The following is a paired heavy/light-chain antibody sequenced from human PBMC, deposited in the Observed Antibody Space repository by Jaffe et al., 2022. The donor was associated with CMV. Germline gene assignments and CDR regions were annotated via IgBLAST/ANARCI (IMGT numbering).Light chain of an antibody. V-gene: IGLV1-47*01. CDR2: RDN. J-gene: IGLJ2*01. CDR3: AAWDDSLSGHVV. Sequence: QSVLTQPPSASGTPGQRVTISCSGSSSNIGDNYVYWYQQFPGTAPKLLIYRDNQRPSGVPDRFSGSKSGTSASLAISGLRSGDEADYHCAAWDDSLSGHVVFGGGTKLTVL. CDR1: SSNIGDNY.
Heavy chain of an antibody. CDR1: GFTLSDNY. CDR3: ARDYYALGSYGWFDP. D-gene: IGHD3-10*01. Sequence: QVHLVESGGGLVKPGGSLRLSCAAYGFTLSDNYMSWVRQVPGKGLEWLSYTSSDGSSIKYADSVKGRFTISRDNAKNSVYLQMNSLRAEDTAVYYCARDYYALGSYGWFDPWGQGTLVTVSS. CDR2: TSSDGSSI. V-gene: IGHV3-11*01. J-gene: IGHJ5*02.